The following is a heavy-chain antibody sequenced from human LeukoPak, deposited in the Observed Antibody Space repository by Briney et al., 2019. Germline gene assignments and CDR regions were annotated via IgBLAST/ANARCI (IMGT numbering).Heavy chain of an antibody. CDR3: ASRPENIAGRPVPYYYYMDV. CDR1: GGTFSSYA. Sequence: ASVKVSCKASGGTFSSYAISWVRQAPGQGLEWMGGITPIFGTANYAQKFQGRVTITTDESTSTVYMELTSLRSEDTAVYYCASRPENIAGRPVPYYYYMDVWGRGTTVTVSS. CDR2: ITPIFGTA. V-gene: IGHV1-69*05. D-gene: IGHD6-6*01. J-gene: IGHJ6*03.